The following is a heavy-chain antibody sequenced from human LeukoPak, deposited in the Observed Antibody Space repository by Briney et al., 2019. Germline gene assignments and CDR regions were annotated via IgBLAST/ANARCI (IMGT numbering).Heavy chain of an antibody. Sequence: SGGSLRLSCAASGFTVSTNYMNWVRQAPGKGLEWVSILYSGSSTYYADSVEGRFTISRDSSKNTLFLQMNDLRAEDTAVYYCARVGDHFHWYLDLWGRGTRVTVSS. CDR2: LYSGSST. CDR3: ARVGDHFHWYLDL. J-gene: IGHJ2*01. V-gene: IGHV3-53*01. D-gene: IGHD3-3*02. CDR1: GFTVSTNY.